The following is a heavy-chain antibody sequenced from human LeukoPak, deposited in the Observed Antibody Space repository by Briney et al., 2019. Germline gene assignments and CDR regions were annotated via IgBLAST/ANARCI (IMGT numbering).Heavy chain of an antibody. D-gene: IGHD3-10*01. V-gene: IGHV1-69*01. Sequence: ASVKVSCKASGGTFSSYAICWVRQAPGQGLEWMGVIIPILGTANYAQKFQGRVSITADESTSTAYMELSSLRSEDTAVYYCARALWLRDLVPGVNYYYYYMDVWGKGTTVTVSS. CDR3: ARALWLRDLVPGVNYYYYYMDV. CDR1: GGTFSSYA. J-gene: IGHJ6*03. CDR2: IIPILGTA.